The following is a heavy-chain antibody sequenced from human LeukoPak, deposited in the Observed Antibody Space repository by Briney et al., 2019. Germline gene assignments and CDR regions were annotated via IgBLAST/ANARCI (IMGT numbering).Heavy chain of an antibody. D-gene: IGHD6-6*01. V-gene: IGHV1-2*02. CDR3: ARTYSSSSPGDY. J-gene: IGHJ4*02. Sequence: ASVKVPCKASGYTFTGYYMHWVRQAPGQGLEWMGWINPNSGGTNYAQKFQGRVTMTRDTSISTAYMELSRLRSDDTAVYYCARTYSSSSPGDYWGQGTLVTVSS. CDR1: GYTFTGYY. CDR2: INPNSGGT.